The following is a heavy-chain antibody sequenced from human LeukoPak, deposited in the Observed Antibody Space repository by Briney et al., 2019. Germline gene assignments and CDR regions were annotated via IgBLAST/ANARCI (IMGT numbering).Heavy chain of an antibody. Sequence: PGGSLRLSCAASGFTFSSYEMNWVRQAPGKGLEWVANIKQDGSEKYYVDSVKGRFTISRDNAKNSLYLQMNSLRAEDTAVYYCARVLYGGEDPHFDYWGQGTLVTVSS. V-gene: IGHV3-7*01. J-gene: IGHJ4*02. CDR1: GFTFSSYE. D-gene: IGHD4-23*01. CDR2: IKQDGSEK. CDR3: ARVLYGGEDPHFDY.